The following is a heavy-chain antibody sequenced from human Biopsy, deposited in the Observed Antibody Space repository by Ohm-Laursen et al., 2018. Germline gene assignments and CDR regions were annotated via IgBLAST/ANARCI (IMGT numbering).Heavy chain of an antibody. D-gene: IGHD3-16*02. CDR3: TRVRTFGGVIGGYYFDS. CDR2: IYDNGDT. Sequence: SETLSLTCTLSGGSITSRTHYWGWIRQTPGKGLEWIGYIYDNGDTYYNPSLMSLVSISADTSKNQVSLRLNSVTAADTAVYYCTRVRTFGGVIGGYYFDSWGQGILVTVSS. CDR1: GGSITSRTHY. V-gene: IGHV4-31*01. J-gene: IGHJ4*02.